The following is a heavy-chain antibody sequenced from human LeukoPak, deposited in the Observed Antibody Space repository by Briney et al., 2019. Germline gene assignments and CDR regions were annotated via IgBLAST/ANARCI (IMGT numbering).Heavy chain of an antibody. J-gene: IGHJ6*03. Sequence: ASVKVSCKASGYTFTSYYMHWVRQAPGQGLEWMGIINPSGGSTSYAQKFQGRVTMTRDMSTSTAYMELRSLRSDDTAVYYCARDGYCSSTSCPFQITLYYMDVWGKGTTVTVSS. D-gene: IGHD2-2*01. CDR1: GYTFTSYY. CDR3: ARDGYCSSTSCPFQITLYYMDV. V-gene: IGHV1-46*01. CDR2: INPSGGST.